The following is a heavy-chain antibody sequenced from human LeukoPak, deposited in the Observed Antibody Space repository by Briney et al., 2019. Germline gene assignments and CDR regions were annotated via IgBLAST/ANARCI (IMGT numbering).Heavy chain of an antibody. CDR3: AKGPYCSSTSCYNRMDAFDI. J-gene: IGHJ3*02. Sequence: GGSLRLSCAASGFTFSSYGMHWVRQAPGKGLEWVAFIRYDGSNKYYADSVKGRFTISRDNSKNTLYLQMNSLRAEDTAVYYCAKGPYCSSTSCYNRMDAFDIWGQGTMVTVSS. CDR1: GFTFSSYG. CDR2: IRYDGSNK. V-gene: IGHV3-30*02. D-gene: IGHD2-2*02.